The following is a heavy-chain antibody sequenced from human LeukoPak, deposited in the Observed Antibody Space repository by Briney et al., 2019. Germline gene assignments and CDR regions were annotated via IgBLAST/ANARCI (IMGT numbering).Heavy chain of an antibody. V-gene: IGHV1-24*01. Sequence: ASVKVSCKVSGYTLTELSMQWVRQAPGKGLEWMGGFDPENGERIYAQKFQGRVTMTEDTLTDTAYMELSSLRSEDTAVYLCAIIWGRYYDILTGLGYWGQGTLVTVSS. CDR1: GYTLTELS. CDR2: FDPENGER. D-gene: IGHD3-9*01. CDR3: AIIWGRYYDILTGLGY. J-gene: IGHJ4*02.